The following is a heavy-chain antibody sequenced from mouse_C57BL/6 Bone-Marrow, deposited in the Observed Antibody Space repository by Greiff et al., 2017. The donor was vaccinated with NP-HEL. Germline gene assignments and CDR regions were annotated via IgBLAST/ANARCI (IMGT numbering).Heavy chain of an antibody. CDR2: INPNNGGT. J-gene: IGHJ1*03. CDR3: ARCASIYYDYDGWYFDV. D-gene: IGHD2-4*01. Sequence: EVQLQQSGPELVKPGASVKISCKASGYTFTDYYMNWVKQSHGKSLEWIGDINPNNGGTSYNQKFKGKATLTVDKSSSTAYMELRSLTSEDSAVYYCARCASIYYDYDGWYFDVWGTGTTVTVSS. CDR1: GYTFTDYY. V-gene: IGHV1-26*01.